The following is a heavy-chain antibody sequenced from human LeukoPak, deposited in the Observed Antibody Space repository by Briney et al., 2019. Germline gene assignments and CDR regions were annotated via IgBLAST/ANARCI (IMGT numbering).Heavy chain of an antibody. D-gene: IGHD3-10*01. CDR2: IRSTANGYAT. CDR3: TGNYYGSGSYADFDY. CDR1: GFTFSGSA. Sequence: GGSLRLPCAASGFTFSGSALHWVRQASGKGLEWVGRIRSTANGYATAYAASVKGRFTISRDDSKNTAYLQMDSLKTEDTAVYYCTGNYYGSGSYADFDYWGQGTLVTVSS. J-gene: IGHJ4*02. V-gene: IGHV3-73*01.